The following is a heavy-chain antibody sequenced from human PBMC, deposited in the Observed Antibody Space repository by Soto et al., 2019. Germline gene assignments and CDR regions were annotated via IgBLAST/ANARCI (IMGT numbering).Heavy chain of an antibody. J-gene: IGHJ5*02. Sequence: PPETLSLTCTEYGGSFSRSYWGWIRQPPGKGLEWIGEINHSGSTNYNPSLKSRVTISVDTSKNQFSLKLSSVTAADTAVYYCARGLAAAASLIDPWGQGTLVT. CDR1: GGSFSRSY. CDR2: INHSGST. V-gene: IGHV4-34*01. D-gene: IGHD6-13*01. CDR3: ARGLAAAASLIDP.